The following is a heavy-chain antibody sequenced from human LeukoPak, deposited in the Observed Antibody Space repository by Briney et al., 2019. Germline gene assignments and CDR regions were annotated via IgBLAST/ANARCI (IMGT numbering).Heavy chain of an antibody. Sequence: GESLTLSCAASGFTVSSNYTSWVRQAPGKGLEWVAVIYSGGSTYYTDSVKGRFTISRDNSKNTLYLQMNSLRAEDTAVYYCAMHCWSAAAGTRGRDYWGQGTLVTVSS. CDR1: GFTVSSNY. J-gene: IGHJ4*02. D-gene: IGHD6-13*01. CDR3: AMHCWSAAAGTRGRDY. V-gene: IGHV3-66*01. CDR2: IYSGGST.